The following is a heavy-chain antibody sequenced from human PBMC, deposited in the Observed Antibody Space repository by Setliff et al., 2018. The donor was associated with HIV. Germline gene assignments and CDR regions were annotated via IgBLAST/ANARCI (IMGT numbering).Heavy chain of an antibody. D-gene: IGHD1-1*01. CDR1: GGSISSSSYY. J-gene: IGHJ4*02. Sequence: SETLSLTCTVSGGSISSSSYYWGWIRQPPGKGLEWIGSIYYSGSTYYNPSLKSRVTISVDTSKNQFSLKLSSVTAADTAVYYCAREGSGTNLDYWGRGTLVTVSS. CDR3: AREGSGTNLDY. CDR2: IYYSGST. V-gene: IGHV4-39*02.